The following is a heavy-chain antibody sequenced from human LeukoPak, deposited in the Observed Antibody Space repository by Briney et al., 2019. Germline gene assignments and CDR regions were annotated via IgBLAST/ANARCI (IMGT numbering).Heavy chain of an antibody. CDR2: IIPILGIA. CDR1: GGTFSSYA. D-gene: IGHD1-26*01. J-gene: IGHJ4*02. CDR3: ARAWESIAGYYFDY. Sequence: SVKVSCKASGGTFSSYAISWVRQAPGQGLEWMGRIIPILGIANYAQKFQGRVTITADKSTSTVYMELSSLRSEDTAVYYCARAWESIAGYYFDYWGQGTLVTVSS. V-gene: IGHV1-69*04.